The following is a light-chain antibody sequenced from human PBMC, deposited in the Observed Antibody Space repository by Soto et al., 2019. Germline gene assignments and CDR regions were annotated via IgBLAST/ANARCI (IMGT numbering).Light chain of an antibody. CDR3: QQYYSTPWT. V-gene: IGKV3-15*01. CDR1: QSVSSN. J-gene: IGKJ1*01. Sequence: EIVLTQSPATLSVSPGERATLSCRASQSVSSNLAWYQQKPGQAPRLLIYDTSSRATGIPVRFSGSGSGTAFTLTISSLQSEDFAVYYCQQYYSTPWTFGQGTKVEIK. CDR2: DTS.